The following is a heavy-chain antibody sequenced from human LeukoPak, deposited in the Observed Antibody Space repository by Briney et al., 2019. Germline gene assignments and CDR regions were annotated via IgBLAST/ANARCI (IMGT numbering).Heavy chain of an antibody. D-gene: IGHD6-25*01. Sequence: TSETLSLICTVSGGSISSSSYYWGWIRQPPGKGLEWIGSIYYSGSTYYNPSLKSRVTISVDTSKNQFSLKLSSVTAADTAVYYCARPHPGYYGFDIWGQGTMVTVSS. CDR2: IYYSGST. V-gene: IGHV4-39*01. J-gene: IGHJ3*02. CDR3: ARPHPGYYGFDI. CDR1: GGSISSSSYY.